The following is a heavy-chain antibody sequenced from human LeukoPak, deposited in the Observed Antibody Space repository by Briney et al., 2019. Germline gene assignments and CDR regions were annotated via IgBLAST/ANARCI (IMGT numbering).Heavy chain of an antibody. CDR3: AKRSGYTTGWFFDF. Sequence: GGSLRLSCAASGFSFSSSAMSWVRQAPGKGLEWVSSISGSGDNTYYAESVKGRFTISSDSSKNTLFLQMNSLRAEDTDVFYCAKRSGYTTGWFFDFWGQGTLVTVSS. CDR1: GFSFSSSA. J-gene: IGHJ4*02. CDR2: ISGSGDNT. V-gene: IGHV3-23*01. D-gene: IGHD6-19*01.